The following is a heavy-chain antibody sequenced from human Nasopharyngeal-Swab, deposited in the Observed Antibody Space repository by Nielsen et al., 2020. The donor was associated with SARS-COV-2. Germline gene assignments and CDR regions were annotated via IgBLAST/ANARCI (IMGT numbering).Heavy chain of an antibody. CDR2: ISSSSSYT. CDR1: GFTFSDYY. V-gene: IGHV3-11*06. CDR3: ASSPGDILTGYYL. Sequence: GGSLRLSCAASGFTFSDYYMSWIRQAPGKGLEWVSYISSSSSYTNYADSVKGRFTISRDNAKNSLYLQMNSLRAEDTAVYYCASSPGDILTGYYLWGKGTLVTVSS. D-gene: IGHD3-9*01. J-gene: IGHJ4*02.